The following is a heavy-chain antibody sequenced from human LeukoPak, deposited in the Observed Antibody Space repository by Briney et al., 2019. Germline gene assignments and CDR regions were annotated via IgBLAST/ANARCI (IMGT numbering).Heavy chain of an antibody. CDR1: GFTFSDYY. CDR3: ARDKYPRYCSGGSCYVESSIVDY. CDR2: ISSSGSTI. V-gene: IGHV3-11*01. Sequence: PGGSLRLSCAASGFTFSDYYMSWIRQAPGKGLEWVSYISSSGSTIYYADSVKGRFTISRDNAKNSLYLQMNSLRAEDTAVYHCARDKYPRYCSGGSCYVESSIVDYWGQGTLVTVSS. D-gene: IGHD2-15*01. J-gene: IGHJ4*02.